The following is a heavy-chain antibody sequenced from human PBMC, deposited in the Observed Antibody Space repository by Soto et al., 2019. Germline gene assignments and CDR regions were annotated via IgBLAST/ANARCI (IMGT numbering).Heavy chain of an antibody. CDR2: ISYDGGNK. CDR3: ARAISGTYYSRYHYAMDV. CDR1: GFTFSSYA. Sequence: GGAVRLSCAASGFTFSSYAMHWVRHAPGKGLEWVAVISYDGGNKDYADSVKGRFTLSRDNSKNTVFLQMSSLRADDTALYYCARAISGTYYSRYHYAMDVWGQGTTVTVSS. V-gene: IGHV3-30-3*01. D-gene: IGHD1-26*01. J-gene: IGHJ6*02.